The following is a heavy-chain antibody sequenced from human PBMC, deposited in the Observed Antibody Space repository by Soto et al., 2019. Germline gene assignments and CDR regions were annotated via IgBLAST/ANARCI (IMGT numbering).Heavy chain of an antibody. CDR2: IHSSGSI. D-gene: IGHD3-22*01. Sequence: SETLCLTCTVSGGSFSSDGYYWSWNRPGPGRGLEWIRYIHSSGSIYYNPSLKSRATMSIDTARNQFSLKVSSVTVADTAVYYCARDLDGLHDDNSGPYPRPGWGQGTLVTVPQ. J-gene: IGHJ1*01. CDR3: ARDLDGLHDDNSGPYPRPG. CDR1: GGSFSSDGYY. V-gene: IGHV4-30-4*01.